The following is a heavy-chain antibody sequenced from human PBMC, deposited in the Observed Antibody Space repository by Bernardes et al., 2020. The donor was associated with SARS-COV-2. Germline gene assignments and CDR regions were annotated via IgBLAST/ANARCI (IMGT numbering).Heavy chain of an antibody. CDR2: INIDSGNA. CDR1: AYTSNIYA. J-gene: IGHJ3*01. D-gene: IGHD6-13*01. Sequence: ASEKVSCKASAYTSNIYAINWVRQAPGQGLEWMGWINIDSGNAVYGQKFQDRVAMTTDTSTKTAYVELRSLKSDDTAVYFCATSSSAWSYSFDLWGQGTLITVSS. V-gene: IGHV1-18*01. CDR3: ATSSSAWSYSFDL.